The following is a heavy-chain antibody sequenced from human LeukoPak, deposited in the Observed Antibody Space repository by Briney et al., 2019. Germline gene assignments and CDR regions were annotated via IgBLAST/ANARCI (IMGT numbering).Heavy chain of an antibody. D-gene: IGHD1-7*01. V-gene: IGHV3-64*01. CDR3: ARGRSPPWNWSYFDY. Sequence: PGGSLRLSCAASGFTFSSYAMHWVRQAPGKGLEYVSAISSNGGSTYYANSVKGRFTISRDNSKNTLYLQMGSLRAEDMAVYYCARGRSPPWNWSYFDYWGQGTLVTVSS. CDR2: ISSNGGST. J-gene: IGHJ4*02. CDR1: GFTFSSYA.